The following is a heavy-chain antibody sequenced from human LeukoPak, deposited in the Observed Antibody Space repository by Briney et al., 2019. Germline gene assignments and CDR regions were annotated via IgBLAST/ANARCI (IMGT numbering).Heavy chain of an antibody. CDR2: ITTSSTYT. V-gene: IGHV3-21*01. Sequence: GGSLRLSCAASGFSFSRYNMNWVRQAPGKGLEWVSSITTSSTYTFYADSVKGRFTISRDNAKNSLYLQMNSLRAEDTAVYYCARDPYSGSYGDSYYYYMDVWGKGTTVTISS. J-gene: IGHJ6*03. CDR3: ARDPYSGSYGDSYYYYMDV. CDR1: GFSFSRYN. D-gene: IGHD1-26*01.